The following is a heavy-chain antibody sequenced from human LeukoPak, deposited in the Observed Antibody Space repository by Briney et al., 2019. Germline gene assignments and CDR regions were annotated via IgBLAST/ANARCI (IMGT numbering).Heavy chain of an antibody. CDR3: ARSYCGGDCYMYYFDY. J-gene: IGHJ4*02. CDR2: INPSGGST. Sequence: ASVKVSCKASGYTFTDYYLHWVRQAPGQGLEWMGIINPSGGSTSYAQKFQGRVTMTRDTSTSTVYMELSSLRSEDTAVYYCARSYCGGDCYMYYFDYWGQGTLVTVSS. V-gene: IGHV1-46*01. D-gene: IGHD2-21*01. CDR1: GYTFTDYY.